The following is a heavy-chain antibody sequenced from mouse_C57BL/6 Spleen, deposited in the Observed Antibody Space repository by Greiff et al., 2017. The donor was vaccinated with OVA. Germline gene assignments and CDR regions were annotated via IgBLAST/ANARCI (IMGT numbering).Heavy chain of an antibody. D-gene: IGHD2-1*01. Sequence: VQLQQPGAELVKPGASVKVSCKASGYTFTSYWMHWVKQRPGQGLEWIGRIHPSDSDTNYNQKFKGKATLTVEKSSSTDYMQLSSLAYEDSAVYYSTISGYYYGYWYFDVWGTGTTVTVSS. J-gene: IGHJ1*03. CDR3: TISGYYYGYWYFDV. V-gene: IGHV1-74*01. CDR2: IHPSDSDT. CDR1: GYTFTSYW.